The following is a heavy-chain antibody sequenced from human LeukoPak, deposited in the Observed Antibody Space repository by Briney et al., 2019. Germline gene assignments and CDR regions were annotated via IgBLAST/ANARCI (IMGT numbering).Heavy chain of an antibody. CDR2: ISGSGGST. D-gene: IGHD3-16*01. CDR3: AKRGEILDY. Sequence: PGGSLRLSCAASGFTFSSYTMNWVRQAPGKGLEWVSAISGSGGSTYYAGSVKGRFTISRDNSKNTLYLQMNSLRAEDTAVYYCAKRGEILDYWGQGTLVTVSS. J-gene: IGHJ4*02. V-gene: IGHV3-23*01. CDR1: GFTFSSYT.